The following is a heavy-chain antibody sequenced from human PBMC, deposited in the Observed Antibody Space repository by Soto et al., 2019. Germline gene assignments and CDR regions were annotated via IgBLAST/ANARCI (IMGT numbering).Heavy chain of an antibody. D-gene: IGHD3-3*01. CDR3: ARAHDYDFWSGFLFYGMDV. CDR2: ISSTGGST. J-gene: IGHJ6*02. CDR1: RFIFSNYA. Sequence: EVQLLETGGGLVQPGGSLRLSCAASRFIFSNYAMSWVRQAPGKGLEWVSGISSTGGSTYYADSVKGRFTISRDNSKNTLDLQMSSLRAEDTAIYYCARAHDYDFWSGFLFYGMDVWGQGTTVTVSS. V-gene: IGHV3-23*01.